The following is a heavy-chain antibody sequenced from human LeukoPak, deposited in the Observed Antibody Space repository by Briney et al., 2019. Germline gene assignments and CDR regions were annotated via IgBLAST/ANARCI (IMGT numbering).Heavy chain of an antibody. CDR3: ASHRPTYYYDSSGSYDAFDI. Sequence: PSETLSLTCTVSGGSISSGGYYWSWIRQHPGKGLEWIGYIYYSGSTYYNPSLKSRVTISVDTSKNQFSLKLSSVTAAHTAVYYCASHRPTYYYDSSGSYDAFDIWGQGTMVTVSS. V-gene: IGHV4-31*03. J-gene: IGHJ3*02. D-gene: IGHD3-22*01. CDR1: GGSISSGGYY. CDR2: IYYSGST.